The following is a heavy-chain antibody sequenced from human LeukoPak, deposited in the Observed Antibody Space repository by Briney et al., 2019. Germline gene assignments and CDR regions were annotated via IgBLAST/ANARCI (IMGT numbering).Heavy chain of an antibody. J-gene: IGHJ3*02. CDR1: GGSFSGYY. CDR2: INHSGST. Sequence: SETLSLTCAVYGGSFSGYYWSWIRQPPGKGLEWIGEINHSGSTNYNPSLKSRVTISVDTSKNQFSLKLSSVTAADTAVYYCARHTYGGNGINAFDIWGQGTMVTVSS. V-gene: IGHV4-34*01. CDR3: ARHTYGGNGINAFDI. D-gene: IGHD4-23*01.